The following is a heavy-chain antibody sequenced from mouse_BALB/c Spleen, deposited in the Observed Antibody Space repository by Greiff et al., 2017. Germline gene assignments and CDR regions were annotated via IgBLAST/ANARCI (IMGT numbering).Heavy chain of an antibody. J-gene: IGHJ2*01. V-gene: IGHV5-6-4*01. CDR1: GFTFSSYT. D-gene: IGHD3-3*01. CDR2: ISSGGSYT. Sequence: EVKVVESGGGIVKPGGSLKLSCAASGFTFSSYTMSWVRQTPEKRLEWVATISSGGSYTYYPDSVKGRFTISRDNAKNTLYLQMSSLKSEDTAMYYCTRDREVIFDYWGQGTTLTVSS. CDR3: TRDREVIFDY.